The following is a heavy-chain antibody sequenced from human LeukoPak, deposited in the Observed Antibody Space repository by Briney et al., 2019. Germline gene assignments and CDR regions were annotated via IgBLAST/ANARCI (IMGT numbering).Heavy chain of an antibody. CDR1: GYTFTSYD. Sequence: ASVKVSCKASGYTFTSYDINWVRQATGLGPEWMGWMNPNSGNTGYAQKFQGRVTMTRNTSISTAYLELSSLTSEDTAVYYCARGGQLRTYYYYYMDVWGNGTSVTVSS. CDR2: MNPNSGNT. D-gene: IGHD6-6*01. V-gene: IGHV1-8*01. J-gene: IGHJ6*03. CDR3: ARGGQLRTYYYYYMDV.